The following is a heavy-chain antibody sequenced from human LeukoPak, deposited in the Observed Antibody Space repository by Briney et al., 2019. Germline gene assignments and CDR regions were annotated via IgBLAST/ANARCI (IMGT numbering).Heavy chain of an antibody. CDR2: ISSNGGST. CDR1: GFTFSSYA. D-gene: IGHD6-13*01. Sequence: GGSLRLSCAASGFTFSSYAMHWVRQAPGKGLEYVSAISSNGGSTYYANSVKGRYTISRDNSKNTLYLQMGSLRAEDMAVYYCARSPEYSSSWYGGWFDPWGQGTLVTVSS. V-gene: IGHV3-64*01. CDR3: ARSPEYSSSWYGGWFDP. J-gene: IGHJ5*02.